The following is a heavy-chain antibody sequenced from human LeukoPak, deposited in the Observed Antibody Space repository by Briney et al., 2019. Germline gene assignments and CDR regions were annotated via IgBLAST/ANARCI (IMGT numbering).Heavy chain of an antibody. Sequence: KVSCKASGYTFTGYYMHWVRQMPGKGLEWMGIIDPSDSETRYTPSFQGQVTISVDKSLTTADLQWNSLKASDTAMYYCARQTAMGRSGDYWGQGTLVTVSS. CDR3: ARQTAMGRSGDY. CDR2: IDPSDSET. D-gene: IGHD5-18*01. J-gene: IGHJ4*02. CDR1: GYTFTGYY. V-gene: IGHV5-51*01.